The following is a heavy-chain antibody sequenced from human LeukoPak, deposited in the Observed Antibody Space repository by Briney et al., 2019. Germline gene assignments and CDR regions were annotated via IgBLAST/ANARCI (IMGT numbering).Heavy chain of an antibody. Sequence: ASVKVSCKASGYXFTGYYIHWVRQAPGQGLEWMGWLNPNSGDTNYAQKFQGRVSMTRDSSISTAYMDLSDLRSDDTAVYSCARGRNIEMTTMSGGSDYWGQGTLVTVSS. V-gene: IGHV1-2*02. CDR1: GYXFTGYY. D-gene: IGHD5-24*01. CDR3: ARGRNIEMTTMSGGSDY. CDR2: LNPNSGDT. J-gene: IGHJ4*02.